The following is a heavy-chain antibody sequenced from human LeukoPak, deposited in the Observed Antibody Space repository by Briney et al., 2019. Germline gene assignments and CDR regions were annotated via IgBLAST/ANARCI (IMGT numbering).Heavy chain of an antibody. CDR1: GFTFSSYW. D-gene: IGHD2-2*01. CDR2: ISGDGSSL. V-gene: IGHV3-74*01. Sequence: GGSLRLSCAASGFTFSSYWMHWVRQVPGKGLVWVSRISGDGSSLTYADSVKGRFTISRDKAKNTLYLQMNTLRVEDTAVYYCVREFSSTSLYWGQGTLVTVSS. J-gene: IGHJ4*02. CDR3: VREFSSTSLY.